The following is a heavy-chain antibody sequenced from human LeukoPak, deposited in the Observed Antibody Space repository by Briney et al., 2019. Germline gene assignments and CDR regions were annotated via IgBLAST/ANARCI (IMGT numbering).Heavy chain of an antibody. J-gene: IGHJ4*02. CDR1: GGSISSYY. D-gene: IGHD6-13*01. V-gene: IGHV4-59*01. CDR2: IYYSGST. CDR3: AREAAGHFDY. Sequence: PSETLSLTCTLSGGSISSYYWSWIRQPPGKGLEWIGYIYYSGSTNYNPSLKSRVTISVDTSKNQFSLKLSSVAAADTAVYYCAREAAGHFDYWGQGTLVTVSS.